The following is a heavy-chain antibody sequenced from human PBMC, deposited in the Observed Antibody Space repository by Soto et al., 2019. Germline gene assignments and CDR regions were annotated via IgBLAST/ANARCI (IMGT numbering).Heavy chain of an antibody. CDR2: ISYDGINK. CDR3: ARDSSSWYLDY. D-gene: IGHD6-13*01. CDR1: GFTFSTYA. V-gene: IGHV3-30-3*01. Sequence: SGGCLRLSCAASGFTFSTYAMHWVRQAPGKGLEWVAVISYDGINKYYADSVKGRFTISRDNSKNTLYLQMNSLRAEDTVVYYCARDSSSWYLDYWGQGTLVTVSS. J-gene: IGHJ4*02.